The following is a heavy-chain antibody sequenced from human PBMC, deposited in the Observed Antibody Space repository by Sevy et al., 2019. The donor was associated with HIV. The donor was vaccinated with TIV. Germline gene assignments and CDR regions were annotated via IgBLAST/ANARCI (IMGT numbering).Heavy chain of an antibody. J-gene: IGHJ4*02. D-gene: IGHD3-9*01. V-gene: IGHV3-7*01. Sequence: GGSLRLSCTASGFSFSKYWMSWVRQAPGKGLEWVAIIKEDGSKKNYLESVKGRFTISRDNAKNLLYLQMNNLRTDDTTVYYCARDSDIWSGYPYHYFDYWGQGTLVTVSS. CDR2: IKEDGSKK. CDR1: GFSFSKYW. CDR3: ARDSDIWSGYPYHYFDY.